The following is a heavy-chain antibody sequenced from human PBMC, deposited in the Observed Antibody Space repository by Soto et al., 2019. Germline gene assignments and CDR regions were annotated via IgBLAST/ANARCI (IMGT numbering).Heavy chain of an antibody. J-gene: IGHJ4*02. CDR3: ARQRTSVVTQAYFDV. Sequence: SETLSLTCTVTGDSISSRSYYWGWIRQPPWKGLEWIGSIYYSGSTYNNPSLRSRVSMSIDTSKDQFSLKLKSVTAADTALYFCARQRTSVVTQAYFDVWGPGXLVTVSS. V-gene: IGHV4-39*01. CDR1: GDSISSRSYY. D-gene: IGHD2-21*02. CDR2: IYYSGST.